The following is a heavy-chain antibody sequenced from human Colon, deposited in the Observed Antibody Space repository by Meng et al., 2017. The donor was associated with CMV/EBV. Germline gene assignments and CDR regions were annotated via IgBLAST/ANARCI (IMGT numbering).Heavy chain of an antibody. Sequence: QVQPVQSGTAVKKPGASVKVSCKTSGYTFTANHLHWVRQAPGQGLEWMGWIYPQDGGTYFAQKFQDRVTLTRDTSITTAYMELSGLTSDDTAIYYCVRESWYFDFWGEGTLVTVSS. D-gene: IGHD6-13*01. CDR2: IYPQDGGT. CDR3: VRESWYFDF. V-gene: IGHV1-2*02. CDR1: GYTFTANH. J-gene: IGHJ4*02.